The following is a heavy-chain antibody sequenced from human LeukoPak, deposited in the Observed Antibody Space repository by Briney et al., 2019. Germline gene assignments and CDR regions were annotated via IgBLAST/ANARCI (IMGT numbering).Heavy chain of an antibody. V-gene: IGHV3-11*01. Sequence: KTGGSLRLSCAASGFTFSDYYMSWIRQAPGKGLEWVSYISSSGSTIYYADSVKGRFTISRDNAKNSLYLQMNSLRAEDTAGYYWAGRRGVGVYDYVWGRYAFSDAFDIWGQGTMVTVSS. J-gene: IGHJ3*02. D-gene: IGHD3-16*01. CDR1: GFTFSDYY. CDR2: ISSSGSTI. CDR3: AGRRGVGVYDYVWGRYAFSDAFDI.